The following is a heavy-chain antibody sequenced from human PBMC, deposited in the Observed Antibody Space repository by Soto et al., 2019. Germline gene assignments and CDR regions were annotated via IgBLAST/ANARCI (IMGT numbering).Heavy chain of an antibody. CDR1: GRTVRTVAWN. V-gene: IGHV4-30-4*08. CDR3: TRGPSGDKVDF. Sequence: SETLSLTYTFSGRTVRTVAWNWSWIRQTPGKGLEWIGHIYEGGRTYTNPSLMGRATISLDTSKNLFSLNLKSVTAADTAVYYCTRGPSGDKVDFWGQG. CDR2: IYEGGRT. J-gene: IGHJ4*02. D-gene: IGHD2-21*01.